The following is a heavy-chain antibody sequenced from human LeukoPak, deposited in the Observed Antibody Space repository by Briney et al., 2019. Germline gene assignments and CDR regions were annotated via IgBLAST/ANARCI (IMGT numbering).Heavy chain of an antibody. D-gene: IGHD2-8*01. V-gene: IGHV3-23*01. Sequence: GGSLRLSCLASGLTFSNYAMSWVRQAPGKGLEWVSGITISDKSESDAESVKGRFTIYRYNFKKTLYMQMNSLRAEDTAVYYCAKRGCGTNGCPYYFDYWGQGTLVTVSS. CDR3: AKRGCGTNGCPYYFDY. J-gene: IGHJ4*02. CDR2: ITISDKSE. CDR1: GLTFSNYA.